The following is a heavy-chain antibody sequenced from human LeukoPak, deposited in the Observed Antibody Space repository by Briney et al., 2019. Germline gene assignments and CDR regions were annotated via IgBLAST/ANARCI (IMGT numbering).Heavy chain of an antibody. CDR2: IYYSGST. V-gene: IGHV4-59*01. D-gene: IGHD2-2*01. J-gene: IGHJ6*02. CDR1: GGSFSGYY. Sequence: SETLSLTCAVYGGSFSGYYWSWIRQPPGKGLEWIGYIYYSGSTNYNPSLKSRVTISVDTSKNQFSLKLSSVTAADTAVYYCARGGGSTSPPLWPYYYYYGMDVWGQGTTVTVSS. CDR3: ARGGGSTSPPLWPYYYYYGMDV.